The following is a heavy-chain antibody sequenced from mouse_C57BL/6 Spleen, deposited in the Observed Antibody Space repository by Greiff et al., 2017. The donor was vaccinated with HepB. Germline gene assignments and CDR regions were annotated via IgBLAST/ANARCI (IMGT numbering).Heavy chain of an antibody. D-gene: IGHD2-4*01. CDR3: AIYYDYDEGVGY. Sequence: QVQLQQPGAELVMPGASVKLSCKASGYTFTSYWMHWVKQRPGQGLEWIGEIDPSDSYTNYNQKFKGKSTLTVDKSSSTAYMQLSSLTSEDSAVYYCAIYYDYDEGVGYWGQGTSVTVSS. V-gene: IGHV1-69*01. J-gene: IGHJ4*01. CDR1: GYTFTSYW. CDR2: IDPSDSYT.